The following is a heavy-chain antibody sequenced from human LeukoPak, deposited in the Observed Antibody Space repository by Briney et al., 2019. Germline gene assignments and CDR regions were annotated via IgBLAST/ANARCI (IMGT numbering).Heavy chain of an antibody. CDR3: ARIDSSGYNIDY. CDR2: IYSGGST. J-gene: IGHJ4*02. CDR1: GFTVSSNY. V-gene: IGHV3-53*01. Sequence: GGSLSLSCAASGFTVSSNYMSWVRQAPGKGLEWVSVIYSGGSTYYADSVKGRFTISRDNSKNTLYLQMNSLRAEDTAVYYCARIDSSGYNIDYWGQGTLVTVSS. D-gene: IGHD3-22*01.